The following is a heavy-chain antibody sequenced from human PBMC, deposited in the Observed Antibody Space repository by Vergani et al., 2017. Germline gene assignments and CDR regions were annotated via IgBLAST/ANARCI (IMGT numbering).Heavy chain of an antibody. CDR3: ARTTTGYCSGGSCSGYFDY. CDR1: GGSISSGGYS. D-gene: IGHD2-15*01. J-gene: IGHJ4*02. CDR2: IYHSGST. Sequence: QLQLQESGSGLVKPSQTLSLTCAVSGGSISSGGYSWSWIRQPPGKGLEWIGYIYHSGSTYYNPSLKSRVTISVDRSKNQFSLKLSSVTAADTAVYYCARTTTGYCSGGSCSGYFDYWGQGTLVTVSS. V-gene: IGHV4-30-2*01.